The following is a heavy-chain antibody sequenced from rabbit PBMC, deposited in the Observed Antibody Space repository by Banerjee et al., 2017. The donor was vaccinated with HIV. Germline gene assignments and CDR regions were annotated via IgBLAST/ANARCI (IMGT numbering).Heavy chain of an antibody. CDR2: IYPDYGST. J-gene: IGHJ4*01. V-gene: IGHV1S47*01. Sequence: QQQLEESGGGLVKPEGSLTLTCKASGNDFSAYAISWVRQAPGKGLEWIAYIYPDYGSTDYASWVNGRFTISLDNAQNTVYLQLNSLTAADTATYFCARTAGYLDDGDGYFKLWGPGTLVTVS. CDR3: ARTAGYLDDGDGYFKL. CDR1: GNDFSAYA. D-gene: IGHD2-1*01.